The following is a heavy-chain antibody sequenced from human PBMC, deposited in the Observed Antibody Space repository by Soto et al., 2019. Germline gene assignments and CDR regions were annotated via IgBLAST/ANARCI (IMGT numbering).Heavy chain of an antibody. J-gene: IGHJ4*02. V-gene: IGHV4-39*01. CDR1: GGSISSSSYY. CDR2: IYYSGST. CDR3: ARRGYCSGGSCYAFDD. D-gene: IGHD2-15*01. Sequence: SETLSLTCTVSGGSISSSSYYWGWIRQPPGKGLEWIGSIYYSGSTYYNPSLKSRVTVSVDTSKNQFSLKLSSVTAADTAVYYCARRGYCSGGSCYAFDDRGQRTPVTGSS.